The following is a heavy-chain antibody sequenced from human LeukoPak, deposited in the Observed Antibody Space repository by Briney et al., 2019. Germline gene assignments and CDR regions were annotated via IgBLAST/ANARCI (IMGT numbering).Heavy chain of an antibody. V-gene: IGHV4-31*03. D-gene: IGHD3-10*01. CDR2: IYYSGST. Sequence: PSQTLSLTCTVSGDSINGGGYYWSWIRQHPGKGLEWIGYIYYSGSTYYNPSLKSRVTISVDTSKNQFSLKVSSVTVADTAVYYRARDAYYGPGSLVYWGQGTLVTVSS. J-gene: IGHJ4*02. CDR3: ARDAYYGPGSLVY. CDR1: GDSINGGGYY.